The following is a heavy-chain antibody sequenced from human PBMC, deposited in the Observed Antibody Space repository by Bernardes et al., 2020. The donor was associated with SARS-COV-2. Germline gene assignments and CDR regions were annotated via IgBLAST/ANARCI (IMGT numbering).Heavy chain of an antibody. J-gene: IGHJ5*02. Sequence: GGSLRLSCAASGFTFSSYAMSWVRQAPGKGLEWVSAISGSGGSTYYADSVKGRFTISRDNSKNTLYRQMNSLRAEDTAVYYCAKDLVVPAAIRDRKFDPWGQGTLVTVSS. V-gene: IGHV3-23*01. D-gene: IGHD2-2*01. CDR1: GFTFSSYA. CDR2: ISGSGGST. CDR3: AKDLVVPAAIRDRKFDP.